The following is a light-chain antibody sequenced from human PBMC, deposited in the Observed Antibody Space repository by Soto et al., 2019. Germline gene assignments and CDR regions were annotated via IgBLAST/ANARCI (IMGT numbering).Light chain of an antibody. Sequence: QLVLTQSSSASASLGSSVKLTCTLSSGHSTYIIAWHQHQPGKAPRFLMNLEGSGSYNKRSGIPDRFSGSSSGADRYLTISNLQSEDEADYYCETWDSNTRIFGGGTKLTVL. J-gene: IGLJ2*01. CDR2: LEGSGSY. V-gene: IGLV4-60*03. CDR1: SGHSTYI. CDR3: ETWDSNTRI.